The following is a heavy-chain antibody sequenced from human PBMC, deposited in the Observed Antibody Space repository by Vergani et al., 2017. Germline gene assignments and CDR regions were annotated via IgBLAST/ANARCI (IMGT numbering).Heavy chain of an antibody. CDR1: GVSISSGDYY. D-gene: IGHD2-2*01. J-gene: IGHJ3*01. CDR2: IYHNGNT. Sequence: QVQLQESGPGLVKPSQTLSLTCSVSGVSISSGDYYWSWIRQPPGKGLEWIGYIYHNGNTFYNPSFKSRGTLSVDTSKNQFSLKLSSVTAADTAVYYCARRCATTCSDMGRGAFTVWCRGTMVTVSS. CDR3: ARRCATTCSDMGRGAFTV. V-gene: IGHV4-30-4*01.